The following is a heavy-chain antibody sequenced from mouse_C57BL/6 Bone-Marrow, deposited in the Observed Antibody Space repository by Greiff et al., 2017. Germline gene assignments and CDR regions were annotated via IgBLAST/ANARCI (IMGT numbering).Heavy chain of an antibody. CDR3: ARSFYGPDWVAY. CDR2: INPSSGYT. Sequence: VQGVESGAELAKPGASVKLSCKASGYTFTSYWMHWVKQRPGQGLEWIGYINPSSGYTKYNQKFKDKATLTADKSSSTAYMQLSSLTYEDSAVYYCARSFYGPDWVAYWGQGTLVTVSA. V-gene: IGHV1-7*01. CDR1: GYTFTSYW. D-gene: IGHD1-2*01. J-gene: IGHJ3*01.